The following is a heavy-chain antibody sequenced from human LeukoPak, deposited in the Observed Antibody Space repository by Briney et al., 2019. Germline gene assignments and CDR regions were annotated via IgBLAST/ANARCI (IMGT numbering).Heavy chain of an antibody. CDR3: ASNLFGFGSSSGRDNWFDP. CDR2: INHSGST. Sequence: PSETLSLTCTVSGGSISSYYWSWIRQPPGKGLEWIGEINHSGSTNYNPSLKSRVTISVDTSKNQFSLKLSSVTAADTAVYYCASNLFGFGSSSGRDNWFDPWGQGTLVTVSS. D-gene: IGHD6-6*01. CDR1: GGSISSYY. J-gene: IGHJ5*02. V-gene: IGHV4-34*01.